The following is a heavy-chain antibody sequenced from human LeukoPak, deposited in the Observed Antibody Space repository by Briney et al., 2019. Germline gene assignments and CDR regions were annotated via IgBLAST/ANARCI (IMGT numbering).Heavy chain of an antibody. CDR1: AFTFSSYG. J-gene: IGHJ1*01. CDR2: IRYDGTNK. D-gene: IGHD5-24*01. Sequence: GGSLRLSCAASAFTFSSYGMHWVRQAPGKGLEWVAFIRYDGTNKYYADSVKGRFTISRDNSKNMLYLQMNSLRAEDTAVYYCARDLDDYNGLPPFFQHWGQGTLVTVSS. V-gene: IGHV3-30*02. CDR3: ARDLDDYNGLPPFFQH.